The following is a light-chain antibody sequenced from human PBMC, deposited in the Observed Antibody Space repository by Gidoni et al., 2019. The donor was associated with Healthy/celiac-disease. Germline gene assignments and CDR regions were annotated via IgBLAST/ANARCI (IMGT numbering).Light chain of an antibody. CDR1: QSISSY. J-gene: IGKJ1*01. V-gene: IGKV1-39*01. Sequence: DIQMTQSPSSLSASVGDRVTITCRASQSISSYLNWYQQKPGKAPKLLIYAASSLQSGVPSRFSGSGSGTDFTLTISSQQPEDFATYYCQQSYSTLGWTFXXXTKVEIK. CDR2: AAS. CDR3: QQSYSTLGWT.